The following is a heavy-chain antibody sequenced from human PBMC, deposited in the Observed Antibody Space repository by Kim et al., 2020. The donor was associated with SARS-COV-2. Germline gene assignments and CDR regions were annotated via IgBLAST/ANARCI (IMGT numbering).Heavy chain of an antibody. CDR3: AREGSGSYYIPYYFDY. J-gene: IGHJ4*02. V-gene: IGHV3-30*07. D-gene: IGHD3-10*01. Sequence: SVKGRFTISRDNSKNTLYLQMNSLRAEDTAVYYCAREGSGSYYIPYYFDYWGQGTLVTVSS.